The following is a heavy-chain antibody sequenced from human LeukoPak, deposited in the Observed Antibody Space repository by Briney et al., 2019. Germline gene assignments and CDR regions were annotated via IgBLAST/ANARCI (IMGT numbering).Heavy chain of an antibody. V-gene: IGHV3-7*01. CDR3: ARTPDGADY. J-gene: IGHJ4*02. Sequence: GGSLRLSCAASGFTFSSYAMSWVRQAPGKGLEWVANIKQDGTEIYYVDSVRGRFIISRDNAENSLYLQMNSLRVEDTAVYYCARTPDGADYWGQGTLVTVPS. CDR2: IKQDGTEI. CDR1: GFTFSSYA. D-gene: IGHD3-10*01.